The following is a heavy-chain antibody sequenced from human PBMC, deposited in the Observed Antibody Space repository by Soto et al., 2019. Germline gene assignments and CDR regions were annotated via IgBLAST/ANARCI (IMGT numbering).Heavy chain of an antibody. Sequence: EVQLVESGGGLVQPGGSLRLSCAASGFTFSSYDMHWVRQATGKGLEWVSAIGTAGDTYYPGSVKGRFTISRENAKNSLYLQMNSLRAWDTAVYYCASVTTVTTNYWYFDLWGRGTLVTVSS. V-gene: IGHV3-13*01. CDR3: ASVTTVTTNYWYFDL. J-gene: IGHJ2*01. CDR2: IGTAGDT. CDR1: GFTFSSYD. D-gene: IGHD4-17*01.